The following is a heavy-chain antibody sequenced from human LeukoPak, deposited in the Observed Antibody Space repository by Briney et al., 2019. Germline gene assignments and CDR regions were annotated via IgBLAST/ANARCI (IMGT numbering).Heavy chain of an antibody. D-gene: IGHD5-18*01. V-gene: IGHV3-48*01. J-gene: IGHJ4*02. CDR1: GFTFSSYA. CDR3: ARDTRGYSYGYAYFDC. Sequence: GGSLRLSCAASGFTFSSYAMNWVRQAPGKGLEWVSYISSGSSTIYYADSVKGRFTISRDNAENSLYLQMNSLRAEDTAIYYCARDTRGYSYGYAYFDCWGQGTLVTVSS. CDR2: ISSGSSTI.